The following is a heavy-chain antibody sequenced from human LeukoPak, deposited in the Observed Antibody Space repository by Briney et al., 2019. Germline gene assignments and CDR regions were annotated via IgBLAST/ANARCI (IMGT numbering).Heavy chain of an antibody. Sequence: GASVKVSCKASGYTFTRYYMHRVRQAPGHGLEWMGIINPSGGSAIYAQKFRGRVTMTRDTSTSTVYMELSSLRSEDTAVYYCATVGYSQFFDYWGQGTLVTVSS. D-gene: IGHD5-18*01. CDR2: INPSGGSA. V-gene: IGHV1-46*01. CDR1: GYTFTRYY. CDR3: ATVGYSQFFDY. J-gene: IGHJ4*02.